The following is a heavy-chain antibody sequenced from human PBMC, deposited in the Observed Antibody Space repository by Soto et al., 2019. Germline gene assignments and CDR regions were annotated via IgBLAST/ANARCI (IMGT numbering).Heavy chain of an antibody. J-gene: IGHJ4*02. Sequence: ASVKVSCKTSGYTFTAYGLAWLRQAPGQRPEWMGWVSTNNADTNYAQKFQGRVTMTTETSTRTTYMELRSLRSDDTAVYYCATEPNNDPSAYYYFAYWGQGTLVTVSS. V-gene: IGHV1-18*01. CDR3: ATEPNNDPSAYYYFAY. D-gene: IGHD3-22*01. CDR1: GYTFTAYG. CDR2: VSTNNADT.